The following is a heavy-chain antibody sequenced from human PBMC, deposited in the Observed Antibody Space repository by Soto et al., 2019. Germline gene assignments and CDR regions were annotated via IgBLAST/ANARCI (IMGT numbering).Heavy chain of an antibody. CDR3: ARGRYGDY. V-gene: IGHV1-18*01. CDR2: ISAHNGNT. D-gene: IGHD1-1*01. Sequence: QVHLVQSGAEVKKPGASVKVSCKGSGYAFTTYGITWVRQAPGQGLEWMGWISAHNGNTNYAQKLQGRATATRDTSTSTAYMELRSLRSDDTAVYYCARGRYGDYWGQGALVTVSS. CDR1: GYAFTTYG. J-gene: IGHJ4*02.